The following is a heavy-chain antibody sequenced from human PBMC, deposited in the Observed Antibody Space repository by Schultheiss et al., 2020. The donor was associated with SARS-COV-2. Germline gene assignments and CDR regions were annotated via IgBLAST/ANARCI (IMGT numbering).Heavy chain of an antibody. J-gene: IGHJ4*02. D-gene: IGHD5-18*01. CDR3: ARGYSYGYFDY. Sequence: GGSLRLSCAASGFTVRSNYMSWVRQAPGKGLEWVAVIWYDGSNKNFADSVKGRFTISRDNSKNTLYLQMNSLRAEDTAVYYCARGYSYGYFDYWGQGTLVTVSS. CDR1: GFTVRSNY. V-gene: IGHV3-33*08. CDR2: IWYDGSNK.